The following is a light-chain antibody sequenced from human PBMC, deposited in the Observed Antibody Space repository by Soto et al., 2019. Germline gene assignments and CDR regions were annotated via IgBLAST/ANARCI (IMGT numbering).Light chain of an antibody. J-gene: IGKJ1*01. CDR1: QSISSY. CDR3: QQSYSTTWT. CDR2: AAS. Sequence: DIQMTQSPSSLSASVGDRVTITCRSSQSISSYLNCYQQKPGKAPKLLIYAASSLQSRVPSRFSGSGSGTDFTLTISRLQPEDFATYYCQQSYSTTWTFGQGTKVEIK. V-gene: IGKV1-39*01.